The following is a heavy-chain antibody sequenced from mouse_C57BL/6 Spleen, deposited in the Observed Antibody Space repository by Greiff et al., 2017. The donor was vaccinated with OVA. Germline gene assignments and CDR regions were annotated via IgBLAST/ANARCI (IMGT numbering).Heavy chain of an antibody. Sequence: EVQLQQSGPELVKPGASVKISCKASGYSFTGYYMNWVKQSPEKSLEWIGEINPSTGGTTYNQKFKAKATLTVDKSSSTAYMQLKSLTSEDSAVYYCACRWEGVWGTGTTVTVSS. CDR1: GYSFTGYY. D-gene: IGHD1-1*02. CDR2: INPSTGGT. CDR3: ACRWEGV. J-gene: IGHJ1*03. V-gene: IGHV1-42*01.